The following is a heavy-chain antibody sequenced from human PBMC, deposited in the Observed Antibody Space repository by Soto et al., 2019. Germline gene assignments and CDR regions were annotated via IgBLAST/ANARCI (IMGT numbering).Heavy chain of an antibody. Sequence: QVQLQESGPGLVKPSETLSLTCTVSGGSISSYYWSWIRQPPGKGLEWIGYIYYSGITDYNPSLKSRFTIQVDTSKSQFSLKLSSVTAADTSVYYCARGGGVYYFDYWGQGTLVTVSS. CDR1: GGSISSYY. J-gene: IGHJ4*02. V-gene: IGHV4-59*01. D-gene: IGHD2-8*02. CDR3: ARGGGVYYFDY. CDR2: IYYSGIT.